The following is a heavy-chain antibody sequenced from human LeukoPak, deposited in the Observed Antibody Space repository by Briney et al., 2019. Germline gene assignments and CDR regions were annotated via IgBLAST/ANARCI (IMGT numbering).Heavy chain of an antibody. J-gene: IGHJ4*02. CDR2: ISSSTYI. V-gene: IGHV3-21*01. Sequence: GGSLRLSCAASGFTFNTYSMNWVRQAPGKGLEWVSFISSSTYIYYTDSVKGRFTISRDNAKNSLYLQMNSLRAEDTAVYYCARDFYDGFALDYWGQGTLVTVSS. D-gene: IGHD2/OR15-2a*01. CDR3: ARDFYDGFALDY. CDR1: GFTFNTYS.